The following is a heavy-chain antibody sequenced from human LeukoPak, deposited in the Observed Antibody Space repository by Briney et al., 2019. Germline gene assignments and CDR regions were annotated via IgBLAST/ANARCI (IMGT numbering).Heavy chain of an antibody. D-gene: IGHD6-6*01. Sequence: PGGSLRLSCAASGFTFTNAWMTWVRQAPGKGLEWVGRIKSKTDGGTTDYAAPVKGRFSISRDDSKNTLYLQMNSLKTEDTAVYYCTTELVGTLFDYWGQGTLVTVSS. CDR2: IKSKTDGGTT. CDR3: TTELVGTLFDY. J-gene: IGHJ4*02. CDR1: GFTFTNAW. V-gene: IGHV3-15*01.